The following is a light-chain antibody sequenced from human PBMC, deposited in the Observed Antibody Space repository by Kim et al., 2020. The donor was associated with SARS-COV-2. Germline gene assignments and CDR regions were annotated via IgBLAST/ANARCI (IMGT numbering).Light chain of an antibody. J-gene: IGLJ3*02. CDR3: LLYYGGAWV. Sequence: PGGTVTLTCASSTGAVTSGYYPNWFQQKPGQAPRALTYSTSNKHSWTPARFSGSLLGGKAALTLSGVQPEDEAEYYCLLYYGGAWVFGGGTKLTVL. V-gene: IGLV7-43*01. CDR1: TGAVTSGYY. CDR2: STS.